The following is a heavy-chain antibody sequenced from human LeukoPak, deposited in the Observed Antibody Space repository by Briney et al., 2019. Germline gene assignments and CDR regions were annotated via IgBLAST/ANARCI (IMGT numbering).Heavy chain of an antibody. CDR3: ARPAPTGVDAFDI. V-gene: IGHV1-46*01. Sequence: GASVKVSCKASGYTFSTYHMHWVRQAPGQGLEWMGTIGPSGGRTSNAQKFHGRLAMTGDTSTSTVYMELNSLISDDTAVYYCARPAPTGVDAFDIWGQGTMVTVSS. CDR2: IGPSGGRT. CDR1: GYTFSTYH. D-gene: IGHD3-10*01. J-gene: IGHJ3*02.